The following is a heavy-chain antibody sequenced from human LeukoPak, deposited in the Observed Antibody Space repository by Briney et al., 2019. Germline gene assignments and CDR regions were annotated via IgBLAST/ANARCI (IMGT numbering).Heavy chain of an antibody. CDR3: ARDREAVANWGYDWFDP. CDR1: GGSISYYY. V-gene: IGHV4-4*07. J-gene: IGHJ5*02. Sequence: SETLSLTCTVSGGSISYYYWSWIRQPAGKGLEWFGRDYTSGSANYNPSLKSRVTMSVDTSKNQFFLKLSSVTAADTAVYYCARDREAVANWGYDWFDPWGQGTLVTVSS. CDR2: DYTSGSA. D-gene: IGHD7-27*01.